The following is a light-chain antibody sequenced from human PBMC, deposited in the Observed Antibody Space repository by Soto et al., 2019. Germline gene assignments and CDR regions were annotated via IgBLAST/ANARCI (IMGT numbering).Light chain of an antibody. Sequence: QSALTQPASVSGSPGQSITISCTGTRSDIGAYNFVSWYQQHPGKAPKLILYDVNIRPSGVSYRFSGSKSGNTASLTISGLQAEDDADYYCTSWTTSTTMIFGGGTKVTVL. V-gene: IGLV2-14*03. CDR2: DVN. CDR1: RSDIGAYNF. CDR3: TSWTTSTTMI. J-gene: IGLJ2*01.